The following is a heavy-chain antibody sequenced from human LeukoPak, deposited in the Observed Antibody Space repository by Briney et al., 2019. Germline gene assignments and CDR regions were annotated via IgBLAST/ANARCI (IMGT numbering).Heavy chain of an antibody. Sequence: GGSLRLPCAASGSTFSTFAMIWVRQPPGKGLEWVSSIFPSGCEIHYADSVRGRFTISRDNYKITLSLQMNSLRVEDSAMYYCVKRLTLGDLSIKAAFALWGQGTMVTVAS. CDR2: IFPSGCEI. CDR1: GSTFSTFA. J-gene: IGHJ3*01. CDR3: VKRLTLGDLSIKAAFAL. D-gene: IGHD3-16*02. V-gene: IGHV3-23*01.